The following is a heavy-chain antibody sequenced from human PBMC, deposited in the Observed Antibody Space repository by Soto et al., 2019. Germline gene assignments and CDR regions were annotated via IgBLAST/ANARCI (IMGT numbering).Heavy chain of an antibody. CDR2: ISSSSYI. D-gene: IGHD3-9*01. V-gene: IGHV3-21*01. CDR3: ARDYDILTGYGFDP. J-gene: IGHJ5*02. CDR1: GFTFSSYS. Sequence: GGSLRLSCAASGFTFSSYSMNWVRQAPGKGLEWVSSISSSSYIYYTDSVKGRFTISRDNAKNSLYLQMNSLRAEDTAVYYCARDYDILTGYGFDPWGQGTLVTVSS.